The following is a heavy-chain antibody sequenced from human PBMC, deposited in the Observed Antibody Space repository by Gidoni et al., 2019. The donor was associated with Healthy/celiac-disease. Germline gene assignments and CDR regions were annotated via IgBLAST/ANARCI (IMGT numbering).Heavy chain of an antibody. J-gene: IGHJ3*02. D-gene: IGHD2-2*01. CDR1: GGSIRRGGYY. V-gene: IGHV4-31*03. CDR2: IYYSGST. CDR3: ARGREPAATHDAFDI. Sequence: QVQLQESGPGLVTPSQTLSLTCTVPGGSIRRGGYYWSCIRQHPGKGLEWIGYIYYSGSTYYNPSLKSRVTISVDTSKNQFSLKLSSVTAADTAVYYCARGREPAATHDAFDIWGQGTMVTVSS.